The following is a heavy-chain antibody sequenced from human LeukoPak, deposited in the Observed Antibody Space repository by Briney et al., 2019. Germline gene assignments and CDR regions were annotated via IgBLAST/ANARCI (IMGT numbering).Heavy chain of an antibody. Sequence: SETLSLTCAVYGGSFSGYYWSWIRQPPGKGLEWIGEINHSGSTNYNPSLKSRVTISVDTSKNQFSLKLSSVTAADTAVYYCARGARRDSSGWYFRPSYWYFDLWGRGTPVTVSS. D-gene: IGHD6-19*01. CDR3: ARGARRDSSGWYFRPSYWYFDL. CDR1: GGSFSGYY. J-gene: IGHJ2*01. V-gene: IGHV4-34*01. CDR2: INHSGST.